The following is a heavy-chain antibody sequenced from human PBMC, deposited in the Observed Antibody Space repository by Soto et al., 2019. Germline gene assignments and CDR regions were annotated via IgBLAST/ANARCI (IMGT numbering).Heavy chain of an antibody. CDR2: ISADNGNT. CDR3: ARDRGVAPPVAGNTHYYYYMDV. V-gene: IGHV1-18*01. Sequence: QDQLVQSGVEVKKPGASVKVSCKASGYSFTNYGITWVRQAPGQGFEWMGWISADNGNTNHAHKFTGRATSTTYPSTSPADLELRSLRSDDTAVYYCARDRGVAPPVAGNTHYYYYMDVWGKGTTVTVS. J-gene: IGHJ6*03. CDR1: GYSFTNYG. D-gene: IGHD6-19*01.